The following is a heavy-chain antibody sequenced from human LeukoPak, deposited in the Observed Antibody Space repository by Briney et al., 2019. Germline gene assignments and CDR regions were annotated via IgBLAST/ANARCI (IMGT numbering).Heavy chain of an antibody. D-gene: IGHD1-1*01. V-gene: IGHV3-7*01. CDR1: GFTFSSYW. CDR2: IKQDGSEK. CDR3: ARDRDWNDANNWFDP. Sequence: GRSLRLSCAASGFTFSSYWMSWVRQAPGKGLEWVANIKQDGSEKYYVDSVKGQFTISRDNAKNSMYLQMNSLRAEDTAVYYCARDRDWNDANNWFDPWGQGTLVTVSS. J-gene: IGHJ5*02.